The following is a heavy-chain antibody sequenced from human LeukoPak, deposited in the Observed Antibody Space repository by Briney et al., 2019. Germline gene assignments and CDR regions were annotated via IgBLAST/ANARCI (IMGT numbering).Heavy chain of an antibody. V-gene: IGHV4-4*07. CDR1: GASISGHS. D-gene: IGHD2-21*01. CDR2: IHTSGSP. J-gene: IGHJ4*02. CDR3: ARQRLDGDILGFDW. Sequence: PSETLSLTCNVSGASISGHSWSWFRHPAGKSLEWIGRIHTSGSPIYNPSLSSRVTMSVDTSKGQFSLTMNSLTAADTAIYYCARQRLDGDILGFDWWGQGTLVTVSS.